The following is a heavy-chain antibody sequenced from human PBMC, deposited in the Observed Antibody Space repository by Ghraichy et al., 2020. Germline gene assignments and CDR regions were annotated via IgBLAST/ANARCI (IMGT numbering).Heavy chain of an antibody. Sequence: ASVKVSCKTSGFTFTRYGINWVRLAPGQGLEWMGWISGYNGNTDYAQKLQGRVTMTTDTSTSTAYMELRSLRSDDPAVYYCARGDDASSWFFCAWGQGTLVTVSS. D-gene: IGHD6-13*01. CDR2: ISGYNGNT. J-gene: IGHJ4*02. CDR1: GFTFTRYG. CDR3: ARGDDASSWFFCA. V-gene: IGHV1-18*01.